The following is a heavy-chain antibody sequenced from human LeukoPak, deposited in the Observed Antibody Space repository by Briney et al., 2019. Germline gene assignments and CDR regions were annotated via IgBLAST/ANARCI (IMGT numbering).Heavy chain of an antibody. D-gene: IGHD6-13*01. CDR3: ARDRAAAGSRDRFDP. CDR1: GYTFTSYG. Sequence: ASVKVCCKASGYTFTSYGISWVRQAPGQGLEWMGWISAYNGNTNYAQKLQGRVTMTTDTSTSPAYMELRSLRSDDTAVYYCARDRAAAGSRDRFDPWGQGTLVTVSS. J-gene: IGHJ5*02. V-gene: IGHV1-18*01. CDR2: ISAYNGNT.